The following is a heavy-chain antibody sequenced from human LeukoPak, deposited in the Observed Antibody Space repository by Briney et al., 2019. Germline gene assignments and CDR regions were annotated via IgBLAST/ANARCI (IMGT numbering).Heavy chain of an antibody. J-gene: IGHJ4*02. V-gene: IGHV4-30-2*01. D-gene: IGHD6-13*01. CDR3: AIGTRGYFDY. CDR2: IYHSGST. CDR1: GGSISSGGYS. Sequence: SETLSLTCAVSGGSISSGGYSWSWIRQPPGKGLEWTGYIYHSGSTYYNPSLKSRVTISVDRSKNQFSLKLSSVTAADTAVYYCAIGTRGYFDYWGQGTLVTVSS.